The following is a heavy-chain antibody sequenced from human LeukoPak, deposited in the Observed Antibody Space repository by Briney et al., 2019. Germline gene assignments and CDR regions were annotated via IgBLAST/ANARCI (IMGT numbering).Heavy chain of an antibody. CDR1: GFTFNNHW. Sequence: GGSLRLSCAASGFTFNNHWMHWVRQAPGKGLVWVSRIKSDGSTTSYADSVKGRFTISRDNSKNTLYLQMNSLRAEDTAVYYCAREDSSVYYFDYWGQGTLVTVSS. V-gene: IGHV3-74*01. D-gene: IGHD3-22*01. CDR3: AREDSSVYYFDY. J-gene: IGHJ4*02. CDR2: IKSDGSTT.